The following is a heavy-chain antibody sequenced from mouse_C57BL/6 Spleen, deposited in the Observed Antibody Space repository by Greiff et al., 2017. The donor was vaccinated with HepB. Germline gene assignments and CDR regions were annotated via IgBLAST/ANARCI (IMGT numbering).Heavy chain of an antibody. V-gene: IGHV1-55*01. CDR1: GYTFTSYW. Sequence: QVQLQQPGAELVKPGASVKMSCKASGYTFTSYWITWVKQRPGQGLEWIGDIYPGSGSTNYNEKFKSKATLTVDTSSSTAYMQLSSLTSEDSAVYYCARRTSNYPAWFAYWGQGTLVTVSA. CDR3: ARRTSNYPAWFAY. J-gene: IGHJ3*01. D-gene: IGHD2-5*01. CDR2: IYPGSGST.